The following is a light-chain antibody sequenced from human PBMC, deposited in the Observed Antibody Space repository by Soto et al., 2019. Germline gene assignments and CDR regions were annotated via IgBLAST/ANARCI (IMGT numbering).Light chain of an antibody. CDR2: CAS. Sequence: DIVMTQSPDSLAVSLGERATINCKSSQSVLYSSNNKHYLAWYQQKPGQPPKLLIYCASTRESGVPDRFSGSGSATDFTLTITSLQAEDVAVYYCQQYYSTPPYTFGQGTKLEIK. V-gene: IGKV4-1*01. J-gene: IGKJ2*01. CDR1: QSVLYSSNNKHY. CDR3: QQYYSTPPYT.